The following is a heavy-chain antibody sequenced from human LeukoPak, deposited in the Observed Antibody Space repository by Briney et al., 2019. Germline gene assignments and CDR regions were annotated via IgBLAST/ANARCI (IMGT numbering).Heavy chain of an antibody. J-gene: IGHJ4*01. CDR2: MNPNSGNT. CDR1: GYTFTSYD. Sequence: ASVKVSCKASGYTFTSYDINWVRQATGQGLEWMGWMNPNSGNTGYEQKFQGRVTITRNTSIDTAYMELSSLRSEDTAVYYCARGTRIAVTGTSQKKKFDFWGQEPWSPSPQ. CDR3: ARGTRIAVTGTSQKKKFDF. D-gene: IGHD6-19*01. V-gene: IGHV1-8*03.